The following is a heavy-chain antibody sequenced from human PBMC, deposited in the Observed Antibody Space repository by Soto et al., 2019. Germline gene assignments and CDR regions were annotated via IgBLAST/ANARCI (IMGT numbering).Heavy chain of an antibody. CDR3: VRDMGYYFYY. D-gene: IGHD1-26*01. V-gene: IGHV1-18*01. J-gene: IGHJ4*02. Sequence: AAVKVTCKASGYTFTSYGISWVGQAPGQGLEWMGWISAYNGNTNYEQKLQGRVTMTTDTSTSTAYQELRSLRPDDTAVYYCVRDMGYYFYYWGQVTLVIVSS. CDR2: ISAYNGNT. CDR1: GYTFTSYG.